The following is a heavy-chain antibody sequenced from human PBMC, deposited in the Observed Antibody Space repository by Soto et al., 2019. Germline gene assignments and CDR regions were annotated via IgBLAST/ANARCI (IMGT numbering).Heavy chain of an antibody. J-gene: IGHJ4*01. V-gene: IGHV3-7*01. Sequence: GGSLRLSCVVSQISFSSYWMTWVRQAPGKGLECVANINQDGSEKYYEDSVKGRFTISRDNTKNSLYLHMNSLRAEDTAVYYXXXDLNWPXXXGHAXLVXVSX. CDR1: QISFSSYW. D-gene: IGHD1-1*01. CDR3: XXDLNWPXX. CDR2: INQDGSEK.